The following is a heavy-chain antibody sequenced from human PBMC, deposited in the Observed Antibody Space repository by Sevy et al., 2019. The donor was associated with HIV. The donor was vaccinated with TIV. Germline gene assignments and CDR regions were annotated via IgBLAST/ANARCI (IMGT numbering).Heavy chain of an antibody. V-gene: IGHV3-53*01. J-gene: IGHJ4*02. D-gene: IGHD5-12*01. CDR3: AIETVSGYNL. Sequence: GGSLRLSCAASGFSVSNNYLSWVRQAPGKGLEWVSAIYSGGNTYYADSVKGRFTISRDNSKNTVYLQMNGLRAEDTAVYYCAIETVSGYNLWGQGTLVTVSS. CDR2: IYSGGNT. CDR1: GFSVSNNY.